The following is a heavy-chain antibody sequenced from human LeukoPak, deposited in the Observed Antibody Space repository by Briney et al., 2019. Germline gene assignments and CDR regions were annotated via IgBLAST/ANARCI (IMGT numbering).Heavy chain of an antibody. CDR1: GGSISSSSYY. CDR3: ARDMDIAAAGTWDY. V-gene: IGHV4-39*07. CDR2: IHYSGST. J-gene: IGHJ4*02. D-gene: IGHD6-13*01. Sequence: SSETLSLTCTVSGGSISSSSYYWGWIRQPPGKGLEWIGSIHYSGSTNYNPSLKSRVTISVDTSKNQFSLKLSSVTAADTAVYYCARDMDIAAAGTWDYWGQGTLVTVSS.